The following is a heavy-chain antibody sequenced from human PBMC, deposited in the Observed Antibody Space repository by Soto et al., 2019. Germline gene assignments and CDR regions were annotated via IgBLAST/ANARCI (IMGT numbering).Heavy chain of an antibody. CDR2: IKQDGSER. J-gene: IGHJ4*02. CDR3: TRTVSALPGDDY. D-gene: IGHD6-6*01. V-gene: IGHV3-7*01. Sequence: EVQLVESGGGLVQPGGSLRLSCAASGFTFNRYWMGWVRQAPGKGPEWLANIKQDGSERYYVDSVKGRFTISRDNVQNSGYLQMNSLRAEDTAVYYCTRTVSALPGDDYWGQGTLVTVSS. CDR1: GFTFNRYW.